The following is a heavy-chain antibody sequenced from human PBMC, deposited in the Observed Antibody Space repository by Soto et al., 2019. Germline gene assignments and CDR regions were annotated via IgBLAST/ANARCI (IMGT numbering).Heavy chain of an antibody. D-gene: IGHD3-3*01. J-gene: IGHJ4*02. CDR1: GFTFTSSA. Sequence: SVKVSCKASGFTFTSSAVQWVRQARGQRLEWIGWIVVGSGNTNYAQKFQERVTITRDMSTSTAYMELSSLRSEDTAVYYCAAVSRGSGYYDYWGQGTLVTVLL. CDR3: AAVSRGSGYYDY. V-gene: IGHV1-58*01. CDR2: IVVGSGNT.